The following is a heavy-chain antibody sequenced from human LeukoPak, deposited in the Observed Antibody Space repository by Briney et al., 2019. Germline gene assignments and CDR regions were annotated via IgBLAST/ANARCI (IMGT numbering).Heavy chain of an antibody. CDR3: ARDPGPISGLNYMDV. CDR1: GFTFSSYE. V-gene: IGHV3-48*03. CDR2: ISSSGSNI. J-gene: IGHJ6*03. D-gene: IGHD3-10*01. Sequence: ALRLSCAASGFTFSSYEMNWVRQAPGKGLEWVSYISSSGSNIYYAESVKGRFTISRDNAKNTVYLQMNSLRAEDTAVYYCARDPGPISGLNYMDVWGKGTTVTISS.